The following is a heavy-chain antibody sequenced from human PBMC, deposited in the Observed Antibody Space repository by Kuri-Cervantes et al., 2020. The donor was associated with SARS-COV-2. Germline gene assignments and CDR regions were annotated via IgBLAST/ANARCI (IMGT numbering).Heavy chain of an antibody. D-gene: IGHD2/OR15-2a*01. J-gene: IGHJ5*02. CDR1: GFTFNNYG. V-gene: IGHV3-33*07. CDR2: IWHDGSNS. Sequence: GGSLRLSCVASGFTFNNYGMFWVRQAPGKGLEWVAAIWHDGSNSYYSESVKGRFTISRDNSKNTLYLQMNTLRVEDTAVYYCARDAQVYSNSNAPLYNWFDPWGQGTLVTVLL. CDR3: ARDAQVYSNSNAPLYNWFDP.